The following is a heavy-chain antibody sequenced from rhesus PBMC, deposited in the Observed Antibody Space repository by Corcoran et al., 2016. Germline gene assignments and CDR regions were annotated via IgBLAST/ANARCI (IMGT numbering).Heavy chain of an antibody. Sequence: QLQLQESGPGLVKPSETLSVTCAVSGGSISISYWSWIRQAPGKGLEWIGYIYGSGSSTNYNPSLKSRVTISRDTSKNQFSLKLSSVTAADTAVYYCAREILTAILDYWGQGVLVTVSS. J-gene: IGHJ4*01. D-gene: IGHD2-27*01. CDR2: IYGSGSST. V-gene: IGHV4-169*02. CDR3: AREILTAILDY. CDR1: GGSISISY.